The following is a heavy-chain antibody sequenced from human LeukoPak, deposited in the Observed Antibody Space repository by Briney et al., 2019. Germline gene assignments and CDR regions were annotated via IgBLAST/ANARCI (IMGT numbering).Heavy chain of an antibody. CDR3: AREAYYGSGRSRQPSPV. CDR2: ISKDGSNE. CDR1: GFTFSSYA. Sequence: GGSLRLSCAASGFTFSSYAMYWVRQAPGKGLEWVALISKDGSNEDHADSVKGRFTISRDNSRTTLYLQMSSLRPEDTAVYYCAREAYYGSGRSRQPSPVWDQGTLVTVSS. J-gene: IGHJ4*02. D-gene: IGHD3-10*01. V-gene: IGHV3-30*15.